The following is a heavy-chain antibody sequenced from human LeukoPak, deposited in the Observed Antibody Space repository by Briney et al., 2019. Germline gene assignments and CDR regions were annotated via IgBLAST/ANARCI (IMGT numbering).Heavy chain of an antibody. J-gene: IGHJ6*03. CDR1: GGSISSYY. D-gene: IGHD6-13*01. CDR2: IYTSGST. V-gene: IGHV4-4*07. Sequence: SETLSLTCTVSGGSISSYYWSWIRQPAGKGLEWIGRIYTSGSTNYNPSLKSRVTMSVDTSKNQCTLKLSSVTAADTAVYYCARVYSSSWTTMYYYYYMDVWGKGTTVTVSS. CDR3: ARVYSSSWTTMYYYYYMDV.